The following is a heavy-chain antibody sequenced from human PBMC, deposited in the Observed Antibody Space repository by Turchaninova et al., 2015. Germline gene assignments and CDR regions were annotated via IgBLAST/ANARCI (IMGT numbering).Heavy chain of an antibody. J-gene: IGHJ3*02. Sequence: QLQLQASGSGLVKPSQTLSLTCAVSGGSISRGGSSWSWIRQPPGKGLEWLGYMYQRVTTYYNPSLKSRVTISGDRSKNQFSLEVSSVTAADTAIYYCARKTTDDDSFDIWGQGTMVTVSS. CDR2: MYQRVTT. CDR3: ARKTTDDDSFDI. V-gene: IGHV4-30-2*01. D-gene: IGHD4-17*01. CDR1: GGSISRGGSS.